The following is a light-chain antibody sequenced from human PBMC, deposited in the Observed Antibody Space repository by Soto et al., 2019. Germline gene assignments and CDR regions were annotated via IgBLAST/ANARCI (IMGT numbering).Light chain of an antibody. CDR3: QCYGSSRTVV. J-gene: IGLJ2*01. CDR2: GNS. Sequence: QSVLTQPPSVSGAPGQRVTISCTGSSSNIGAGYDVHWYQQLPGTDPQLLIYGNSKRPSGVPDRFSGSRSGTSASVAITGLRAEDEAGYKSQCYGSSRTVVFGGGTKHTVL. V-gene: IGLV1-40*01. CDR1: SSNIGAGYD.